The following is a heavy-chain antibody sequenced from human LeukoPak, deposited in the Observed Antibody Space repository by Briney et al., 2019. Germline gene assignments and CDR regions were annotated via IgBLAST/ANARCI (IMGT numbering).Heavy chain of an antibody. CDR3: ARGRDGLNYFDQ. V-gene: IGHV6-1*01. D-gene: IGHD5-24*01. CDR1: GDSVSSNSVG. CDR2: TFYRSKWYD. Sequence: SQTLSLTCGISGDSVSSNSVGWNWIRQSPSRGLEWLGRTFYRSKWYDDYADSVKSRITINPDTSKNQFSLQLNSVTPEDTAVYYCARGRDGLNYFDQWGQGTLVTVTS. J-gene: IGHJ4*02.